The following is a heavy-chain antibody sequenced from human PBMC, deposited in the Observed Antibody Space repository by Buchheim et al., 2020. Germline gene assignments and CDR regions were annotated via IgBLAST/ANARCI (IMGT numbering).Heavy chain of an antibody. V-gene: IGHV4-61*02. D-gene: IGHD6-13*01. J-gene: IGHJ1*01. Sequence: QVQLQESGPGLVKPSQTLSLTCTVSGDSINSAADYWSWIRQPAGKGLEWIGRVSVTGATNYNPSLQSPVHISMDTSNSQFSLKMISVTAADTGVYFCARGGFSSSQEFFQDWGQGT. CDR1: GDSINSAADY. CDR3: ARGGFSSSQEFFQD. CDR2: VSVTGAT.